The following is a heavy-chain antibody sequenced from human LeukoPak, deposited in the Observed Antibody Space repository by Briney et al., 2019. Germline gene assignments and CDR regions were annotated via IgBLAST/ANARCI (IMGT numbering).Heavy chain of an antibody. D-gene: IGHD5-24*01. V-gene: IGHV1-69*05. CDR3: ARLYLDDGYKSGWYFDY. J-gene: IGHJ4*02. CDR2: IIPIFGTA. Sequence: ASVKVSCKTSGYTFTSYDINWVRQAPGQGLEWMGGIIPIFGTANYAQKFQGRVTITTDESTSTAYMELSSLRSEDTAVYYCARLYLDDGYKSGWYFDYWGQGTLVTVSS. CDR1: GYTFTSYD.